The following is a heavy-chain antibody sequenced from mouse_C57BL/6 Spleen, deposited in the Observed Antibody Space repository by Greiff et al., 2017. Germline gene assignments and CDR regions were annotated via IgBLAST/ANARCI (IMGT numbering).Heavy chain of an antibody. CDR1: GYTFTSYW. D-gene: IGHD3-2*02. J-gene: IGHJ2*01. Sequence: QVQLQQPGAELVMPGASVKLSCKASGYTFTSYWMHWVKQRPGQGLEWIGEIDPSDSYTNYNQKFKGKSTLTVDKSSSTAYMQLSSLTSEDSAVYYCARVKTAQATDYWGQGTTLTVSS. CDR3: ARVKTAQATDY. V-gene: IGHV1-69*01. CDR2: IDPSDSYT.